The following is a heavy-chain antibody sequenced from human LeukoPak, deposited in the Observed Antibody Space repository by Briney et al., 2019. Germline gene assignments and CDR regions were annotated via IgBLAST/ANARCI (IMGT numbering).Heavy chain of an antibody. J-gene: IGHJ4*02. D-gene: IGHD6-19*01. Sequence: GESLKISCKGSGYSFTSYWIGWVRQMPGKGLEWMGIIYPGDSDTRYSPSFQGQVTISADKSISTAYLQWSSLKASDTAVYYCARGWGYSSGWYAYFDYWGQGTLVTVSS. V-gene: IGHV5-51*01. CDR2: IYPGDSDT. CDR3: ARGWGYSSGWYAYFDY. CDR1: GYSFTSYW.